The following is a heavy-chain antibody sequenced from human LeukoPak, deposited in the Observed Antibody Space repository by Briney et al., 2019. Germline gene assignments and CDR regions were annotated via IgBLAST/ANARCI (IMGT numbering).Heavy chain of an antibody. CDR2: INPSGGST. CDR3: AREGVVTADFDY. J-gene: IGHJ4*02. CDR1: GYTFIRYS. D-gene: IGHD2-21*02. Sequence: ASVKVSCKASGYTFIRYSIHWVRQAPGQGLEWMGIINPSGGSTSYAQKFQGRVTMTRDTSTSTVYMELSSLRSEDTAVYYCAREGVVTADFDYWGQGTLVTVSS. V-gene: IGHV1-46*01.